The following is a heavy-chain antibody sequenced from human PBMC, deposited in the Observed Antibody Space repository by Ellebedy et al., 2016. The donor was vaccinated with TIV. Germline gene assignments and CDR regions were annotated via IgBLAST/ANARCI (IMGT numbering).Heavy chain of an antibody. CDR1: GFIFSTYS. CDR2: ISSSGTYI. Sequence: GGSLRLSXAASGFIFSTYSMNWVRQAPGKGLEWVSSISSSGTYIYYTDSLKGRFTISRDNAKKSLYLQMNSLRAEDTAVYYCVRDAINIPAAGKLFDSWGQGTLVTVSS. V-gene: IGHV3-21*01. J-gene: IGHJ4*02. D-gene: IGHD6-13*01. CDR3: VRDAINIPAAGKLFDS.